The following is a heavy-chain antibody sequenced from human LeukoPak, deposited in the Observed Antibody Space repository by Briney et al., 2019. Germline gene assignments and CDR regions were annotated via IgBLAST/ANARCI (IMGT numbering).Heavy chain of an antibody. D-gene: IGHD1-20*01. CDR3: TTDLFNYYFDY. CDR2: IKSKTDGGTT. V-gene: IGHV3-15*01. J-gene: IGHJ4*02. Sequence: SWVRQAPGKGLEWVGRIKSKTDGGTTDYAAPVKGRFTISRDDSKNTLYLQMNSLKTEDTAVYYCTTDLFNYYFDYWGQGTLVTVSS.